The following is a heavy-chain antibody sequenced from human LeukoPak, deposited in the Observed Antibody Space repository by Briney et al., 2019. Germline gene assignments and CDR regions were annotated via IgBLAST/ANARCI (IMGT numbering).Heavy chain of an antibody. CDR2: ISGSGGST. Sequence: GGSLRLSCAASGFTFSSYAMSWVRQAPGKGLEWVSAISGSGGSTYYADSVKGRFTISRDNSKNTLYLQMNSLRAEDTAVYYCAKDSGDAEGSGGKPDYWGQGTLVTASS. V-gene: IGHV3-23*01. CDR3: AKDSGDAEGSGGKPDY. D-gene: IGHD2-15*01. J-gene: IGHJ4*02. CDR1: GFTFSSYA.